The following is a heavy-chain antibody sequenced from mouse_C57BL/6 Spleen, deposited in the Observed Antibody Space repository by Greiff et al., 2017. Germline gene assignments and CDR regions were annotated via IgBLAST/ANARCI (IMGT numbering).Heavy chain of an antibody. V-gene: IGHV3-6*01. D-gene: IGHD2-3*01. CDR3: ASGDGYNY. J-gene: IGHJ2*01. Sequence: EVQLQESGPGLVKPSQSLSLTCSVTGYSITSGYYWNWIRQFPENKLEWMGYISYDGSNNYNPSLKNRISITRDTSKNQFFLKLNSVTTEDTATYYCASGDGYNYWGQGTTLTGSS. CDR1: GYSITSGYY. CDR2: ISYDGSN.